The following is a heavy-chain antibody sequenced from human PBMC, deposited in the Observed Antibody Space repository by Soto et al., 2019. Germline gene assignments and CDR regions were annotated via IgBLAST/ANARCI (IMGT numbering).Heavy chain of an antibody. CDR3: ARRYKGTIFGGRRPYSGMDV. D-gene: IGHD3-3*01. Sequence: PGESLKISFKGSGYYFNGYLIIWVRHKPVKGLEWMGRIDPSDSETKYSPSFQGNITFSVDTAITTAYLEWGSLKAADTATYYCARRYKGTIFGGRRPYSGMDVWGQGTTVPVSS. J-gene: IGHJ6*02. V-gene: IGHV5-10-1*01. CDR2: IDPSDSET. CDR1: GYYFNGYL.